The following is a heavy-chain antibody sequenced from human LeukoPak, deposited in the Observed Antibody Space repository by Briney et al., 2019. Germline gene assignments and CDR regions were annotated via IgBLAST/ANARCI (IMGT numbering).Heavy chain of an antibody. V-gene: IGHV3-48*04. J-gene: IGHJ3*02. D-gene: IGHD2-15*01. CDR3: AREEGYCSGGSCYSAAFDI. CDR1: GFTFSSYS. CDR2: ISSSSSTI. Sequence: PGGSLRLSCAASGFTFSSYSMNWVRQAPGKGLEWVSYISSSSSTIYYADSVKGRFTISRDNAKNSLYLQMNSLRAEDTAVYYCAREEGYCSGGSCYSAAFDIWGQGTMVTVSS.